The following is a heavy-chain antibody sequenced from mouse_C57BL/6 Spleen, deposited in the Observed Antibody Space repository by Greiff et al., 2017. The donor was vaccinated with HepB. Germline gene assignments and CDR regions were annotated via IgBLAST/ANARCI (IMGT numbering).Heavy chain of an antibody. CDR2: ISDGGSYT. Sequence: EVQLQESGGGLVKPGGSLKLSCAASGFTFSSYAMSWVRQTPEKRLEWVATISDGGSYTYYPDNVKGRFTISRDNAKNNLYLQMSHLKSEDTAMYYGARVDGYDDYWGQGTTLTVSS. V-gene: IGHV5-4*01. CDR3: ARVDGYDDY. D-gene: IGHD2-2*01. J-gene: IGHJ2*01. CDR1: GFTFSSYA.